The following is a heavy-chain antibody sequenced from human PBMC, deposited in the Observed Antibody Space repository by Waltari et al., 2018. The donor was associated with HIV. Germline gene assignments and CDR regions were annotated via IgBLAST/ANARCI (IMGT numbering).Heavy chain of an antibody. D-gene: IGHD3-22*01. CDR2: IWYDGDNK. V-gene: IGHV3-33*01. Sequence: QVQLVESGGGVVQPGRSLRLSCAASGFTFSNFAMHWVRQAPGKGLEWVAVIWYDGDNKYYADSVKGRFTISRDNSKNTLYLQMNNLRVEDTAVYYCARGGYYYDISGYYHYWGQGTLVTVSS. J-gene: IGHJ4*02. CDR3: ARGGYYYDISGYYHY. CDR1: GFTFSNFA.